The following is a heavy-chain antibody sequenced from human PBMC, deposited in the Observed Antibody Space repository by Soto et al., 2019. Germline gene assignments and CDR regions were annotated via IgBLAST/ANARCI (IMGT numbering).Heavy chain of an antibody. D-gene: IGHD3-9*01. V-gene: IGHV3-30-3*01. J-gene: IGHJ3*02. CDR1: GFTFSSYA. CDR2: ISYDGSNK. Sequence: QVQLVESGGGVVQPGRSLRLSCAASGFTFSSYAMHWVRQAPGKGLEWVAVISYDGSNKYYADSVKGRFTISRDNSKNTLYLQMNSLRAEDTAVYYCARDIASPILLGAFAIWGQGTMVTVSS. CDR3: ARDIASPILLGAFAI.